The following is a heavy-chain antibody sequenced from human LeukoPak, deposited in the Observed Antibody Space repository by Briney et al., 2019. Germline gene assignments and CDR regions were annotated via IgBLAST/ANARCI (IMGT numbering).Heavy chain of an antibody. CDR3: TRWGIAVVGQRGFDY. CDR2: TSSTGRTK. V-gene: IGHV3-48*03. J-gene: IGHJ4*02. CDR1: GLTLQNHD. D-gene: IGHD6-19*01. Sequence: GGSLRLPRAACGLTLQNHDLMWVRQAPGKGREGVAYTSSTGRTKNYPDSVKGRVTTSRDNAKSSLYLQMNSLRVEDTAVYYCTRWGIAVVGQRGFDYWGQGALVTVSS.